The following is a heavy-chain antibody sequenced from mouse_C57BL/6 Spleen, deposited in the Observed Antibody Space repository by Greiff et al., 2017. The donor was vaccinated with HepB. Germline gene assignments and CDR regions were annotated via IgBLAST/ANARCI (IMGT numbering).Heavy chain of an antibody. D-gene: IGHD1-1*01. CDR1: GYTFTSYW. Sequence: VQLQQPGAELVRPGSSVKLSCKASGYTFTSYWMHWVKQRPIQGLEWIGNIDPSDSETHYNQKFKDKATLTVDKSSSTAYMQLSSLTSEDSAVYYCARVDGSSYRYFDVWGTGTTVTVSS. J-gene: IGHJ1*03. V-gene: IGHV1-52*01. CDR2: IDPSDSET. CDR3: ARVDGSSYRYFDV.